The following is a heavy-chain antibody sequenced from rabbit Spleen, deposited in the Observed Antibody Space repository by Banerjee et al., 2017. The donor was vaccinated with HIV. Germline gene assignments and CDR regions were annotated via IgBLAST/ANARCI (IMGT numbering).Heavy chain of an antibody. CDR1: GFSFSSNYY. D-gene: IGHD2-1*01. CDR3: VRDPVSDWYPFDL. Sequence: QSLEESVGGLVQPEGSLTLTCTASGFSFSSNYYMCWVRQAPGKGLEWIGCMDTGSGGRTYYANRAKGRFTISKTSSTTVALQMTSLTDGDTATYFCVRDPVSDWYPFDLWGPGTLVTVS. V-gene: IGHV1S40*01. CDR2: MDTGSGGRT. J-gene: IGHJ4*01.